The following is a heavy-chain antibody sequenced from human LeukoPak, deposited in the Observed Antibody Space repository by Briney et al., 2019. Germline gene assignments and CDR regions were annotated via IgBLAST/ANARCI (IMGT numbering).Heavy chain of an antibody. J-gene: IGHJ5*02. Sequence: GGSLRLSCAASGFTFRSSALHWVRQAPGKGLEWVAVISYDGTITYSADSVKGRFTISRDNSKNTLFLQMNSLRAEDTAVYYCAKGPTSAARPDWFDPWGQGTLVTVSS. V-gene: IGHV3-30-3*01. CDR1: GFTFRSSA. D-gene: IGHD6-6*01. CDR3: AKGPTSAARPDWFDP. CDR2: ISYDGTIT.